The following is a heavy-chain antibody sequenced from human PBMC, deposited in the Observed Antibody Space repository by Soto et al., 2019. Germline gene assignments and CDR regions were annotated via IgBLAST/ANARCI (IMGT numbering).Heavy chain of an antibody. Sequence: QVQLQESGPGLVKPSETLSLTCTVSGGSISSYYWSWIRQPPGKGLEWIGYIYYSGSTNYNPSLKSRVTISVDTPKNQFSQTLSSVTAADAAVYYCAGEGTWSGYYYYGMDVWGQGTTVTVSS. J-gene: IGHJ6*02. CDR3: AGEGTWSGYYYYGMDV. CDR1: GGSISSYY. V-gene: IGHV4-59*08. D-gene: IGHD1-1*01. CDR2: IYYSGST.